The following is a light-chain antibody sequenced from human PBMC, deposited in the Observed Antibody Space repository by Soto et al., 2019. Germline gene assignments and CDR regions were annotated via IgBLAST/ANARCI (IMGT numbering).Light chain of an antibody. CDR3: SSYTSSSTQV. CDR1: SSDVGGYNY. V-gene: IGLV2-14*01. J-gene: IGLJ1*01. Sequence: QSALTQPASVSGSPGQSITISCTGTSSDVGGYNYVSWYQQHPGKAPKLMIYEVSYRPSGVSNRFSGSKSGNTASLTISGLQAQDEADYYCSSYTSSSTQVFGTGTK. CDR2: EVS.